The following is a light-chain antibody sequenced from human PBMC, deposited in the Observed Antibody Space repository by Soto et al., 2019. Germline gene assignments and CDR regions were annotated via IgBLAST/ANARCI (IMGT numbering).Light chain of an antibody. CDR2: SND. J-gene: IGLJ1*01. V-gene: IGLV1-44*01. CDR3: SAWDDSLNGRYV. Sequence: QSVLTQAPSASGTPGQRVTISCSGSSSNIGRSSVNWYQHLPGTAPKLLIYSNDRRPSGVPERFSGSKSGTSASLAISGLQSEDEADYYCSAWDDSLNGRYVFGTWTNVTVL. CDR1: SSNIGRSS.